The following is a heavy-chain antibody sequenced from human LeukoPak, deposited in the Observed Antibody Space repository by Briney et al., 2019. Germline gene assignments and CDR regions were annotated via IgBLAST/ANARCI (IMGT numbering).Heavy chain of an antibody. CDR2: IWYDGSNK. CDR1: GFTFSSYG. D-gene: IGHD4-17*01. J-gene: IGHJ4*02. CDR3: AGLTTVTTGFDY. V-gene: IGHV3-33*03. Sequence: GGSLRLSCAASGFTFSSYGMHWVRQAPGKGLEWVAVIWYDGSNKYYADSVKGRFTISRDNAKNSLYLQMNSLRAEDTAVYYCAGLTTVTTGFDYWGQGTLVTVSS.